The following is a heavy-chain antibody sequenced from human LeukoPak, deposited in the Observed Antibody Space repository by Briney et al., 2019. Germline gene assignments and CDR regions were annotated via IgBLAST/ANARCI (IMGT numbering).Heavy chain of an antibody. Sequence: PGGSLRLSCAASGFTFSSYWLHWVRQTPGKGLVWVSRINSDGSSTTYADSVKGRFTISRDNAKNTLYLQMNSLRAEDTALYYCARVEQQSSALYYYYYYMDVWGKGTTVTVSS. V-gene: IGHV3-74*01. J-gene: IGHJ6*03. CDR3: ARVEQQSSALYYYYYYMDV. CDR1: GFTFSSYW. D-gene: IGHD6-13*01. CDR2: INSDGSST.